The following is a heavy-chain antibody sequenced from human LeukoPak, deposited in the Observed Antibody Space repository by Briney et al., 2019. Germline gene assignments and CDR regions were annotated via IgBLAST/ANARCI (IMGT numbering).Heavy chain of an antibody. CDR3: AKDLVRMLNYYGMDV. J-gene: IGHJ6*02. D-gene: IGHD2-15*01. V-gene: IGHV3-30*18. Sequence: PGGSLRLSCAASGFTFSSCGMHWVRQAPGKGLEWVAVISYDGSNKYYADSVKGRFTISRDNSKNTLYLQMNSLRAEDTAVYYCAKDLVRMLNYYGMDVWGQGTTVTVSS. CDR1: GFTFSSCG. CDR2: ISYDGSNK.